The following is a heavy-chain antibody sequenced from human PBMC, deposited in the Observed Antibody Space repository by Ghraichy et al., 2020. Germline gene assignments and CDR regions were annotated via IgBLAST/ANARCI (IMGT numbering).Heavy chain of an antibody. Sequence: LSLTCAASGFTFSSYGMHWVRQAPGKGLEWVAFIRYDGSNKYYADSVKGRFTISRDNSKNTLYLQMNSLRAEDTAVYYCAKGAYGDYVSDYWGQGTLVTVSS. CDR3: AKGAYGDYVSDY. D-gene: IGHD4-17*01. CDR2: IRYDGSNK. V-gene: IGHV3-30*02. CDR1: GFTFSSYG. J-gene: IGHJ4*02.